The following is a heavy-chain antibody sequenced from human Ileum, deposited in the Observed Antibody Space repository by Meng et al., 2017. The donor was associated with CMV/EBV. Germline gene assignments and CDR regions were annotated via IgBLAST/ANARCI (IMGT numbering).Heavy chain of an antibody. CDR1: GFTFSSYS. CDR3: ARGSAARPWGY. V-gene: IGHV3-21*01. J-gene: IGHJ4*02. D-gene: IGHD6-6*01. Sequence: YWAASGFTFSSYSMNWVRQAPGKGLEWVSSISSSSSYIYYADSVKGRFTISRDNAKNSLYLQMNSLRAEDTAVYYCARGSAARPWGYWGQGTLVTVSS. CDR2: ISSSSSYI.